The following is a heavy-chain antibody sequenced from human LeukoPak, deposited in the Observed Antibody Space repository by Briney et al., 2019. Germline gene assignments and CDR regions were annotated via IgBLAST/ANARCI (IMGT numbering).Heavy chain of an antibody. Sequence: SETLSLTCTVSGGSISSYYWSWIRQPPGKGLEWIGYIYHSGSTYYNPSLKSRVTISVDRSKNQFSLKLSSVTAADTAVYYCARGSLIAARSIEGDYWGQGTLVTVSS. D-gene: IGHD6-6*01. CDR3: ARGSLIAARSIEGDY. CDR2: IYHSGST. J-gene: IGHJ4*02. V-gene: IGHV4-59*12. CDR1: GGSISSYY.